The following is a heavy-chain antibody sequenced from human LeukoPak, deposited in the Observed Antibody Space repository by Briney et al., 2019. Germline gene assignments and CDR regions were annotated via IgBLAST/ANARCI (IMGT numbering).Heavy chain of an antibody. CDR3: ARGITGTTGSYYYYGMDV. D-gene: IGHD1-20*01. Sequence: ASVKVSGKVSAYTLTELSMHWMRQAPGKGLEWMGGFDPENGATIYAQKFQGRVTMTTDTSTSTAYMELRRLRSDDTAVYYCARGITGTTGSYYYYGMDVWGRGTTVTVSS. J-gene: IGHJ6*02. CDR2: FDPENGAT. V-gene: IGHV1-24*01. CDR1: AYTLTELS.